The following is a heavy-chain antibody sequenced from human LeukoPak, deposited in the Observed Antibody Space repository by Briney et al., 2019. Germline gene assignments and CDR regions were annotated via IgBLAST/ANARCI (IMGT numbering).Heavy chain of an antibody. CDR1: GGSTTINSQY. Sequence: PSETLSLTCNVCGGSTTINSQYWSWIRQHPGKGLEWIGYIYFSGSTYYNPSLKSRVTMSVDTSKNQFSLLLNSVTAADSAVYYCAGPSVIFSYWGQGILVTVSS. CDR3: AGPSVIFSY. V-gene: IGHV4-31*03. D-gene: IGHD4-11*01. J-gene: IGHJ4*02. CDR2: IYFSGST.